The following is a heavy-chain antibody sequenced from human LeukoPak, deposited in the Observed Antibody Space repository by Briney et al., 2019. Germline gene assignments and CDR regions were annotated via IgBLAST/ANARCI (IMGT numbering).Heavy chain of an antibody. CDR2: IYYSGST. J-gene: IGHJ5*01. CDR3: ARESMRPIRSFGP. V-gene: IGHV4-39*07. D-gene: IGHD1-26*01. CDR1: GGSISSSSYY. Sequence: KPSETLSLTCTVSGGSISSSSYYWGWIRQPPGKGLEWIGSIYYSGSTYYNPSLKSRLTISVDTSKNPFSLKLSSVTAAGTAVYYWARESMRPIRSFGPWGQGTLGNGSS.